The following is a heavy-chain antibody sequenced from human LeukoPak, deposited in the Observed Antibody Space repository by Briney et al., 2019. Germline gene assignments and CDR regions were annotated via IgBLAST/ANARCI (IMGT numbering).Heavy chain of an antibody. J-gene: IGHJ6*02. CDR3: ATSFRPRTIYYGMDV. CDR1: GFTFSSYE. V-gene: IGHV3-53*04. Sequence: GGSLRLSCAASGFTFSSYEMNWVRQAPGKGLEWVSVIYSGGSTYYADSVKGRFTISRHNSKNTLYLQMNSLRAEDTAVYYCATSFRPRTIYYGMDVWGQGTTVTVSS. CDR2: IYSGGST. D-gene: IGHD3-16*02.